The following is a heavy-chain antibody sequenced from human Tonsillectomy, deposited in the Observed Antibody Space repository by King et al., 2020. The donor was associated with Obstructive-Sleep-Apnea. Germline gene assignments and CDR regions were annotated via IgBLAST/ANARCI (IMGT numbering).Heavy chain of an antibody. V-gene: IGHV4-39*07. CDR2: IYYSGST. Sequence: QLQESGPGLVKPSETLSLTCTVSGGSISSSSYYWGWIRQPPGKGLEWIGSIYYSGSTYYNPSLKSRVTISVDTSKNQFSLKLSSVTAADTAVYYCARESWLQLGGYYFDYWGQGTLVTVSS. CDR3: ARESWLQLGGYYFDY. CDR1: GGSISSSSYY. J-gene: IGHJ4*02. D-gene: IGHD5-24*01.